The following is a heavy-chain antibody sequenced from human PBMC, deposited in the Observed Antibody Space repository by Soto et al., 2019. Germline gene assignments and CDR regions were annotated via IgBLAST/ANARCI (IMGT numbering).Heavy chain of an antibody. J-gene: IGHJ6*02. Sequence: ASVKVSCKASGYTFTSYYMHWVRQAPGQGLEWMGIINPGGGSTSYAQKFQGGVTMTRDTSTSTVYMELSSLRSDDTAVYYCARDLGGTNSSGPHRYGMDVWGQGTTVTVSS. D-gene: IGHD6-19*01. CDR1: GYTFTSYY. CDR2: INPGGGST. CDR3: ARDLGGTNSSGPHRYGMDV. V-gene: IGHV1-46*01.